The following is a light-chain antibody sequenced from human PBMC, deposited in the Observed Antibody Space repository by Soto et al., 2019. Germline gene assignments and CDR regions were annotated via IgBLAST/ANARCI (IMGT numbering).Light chain of an antibody. CDR3: VSDTTSTSSV. J-gene: IGLJ1*01. CDR1: SRDVGGYIY. Sequence: QSALTQPASVSGYPGQSITISCTGTSRDVGGYIYVSWNQHHPGKAPKLMIYDVSNRPSGVSNRVSGSKSGNTASLTIYGLQAEFEADYYCVSDTTSTSSVVGTGTKLTVL. V-gene: IGLV2-14*01. CDR2: DVS.